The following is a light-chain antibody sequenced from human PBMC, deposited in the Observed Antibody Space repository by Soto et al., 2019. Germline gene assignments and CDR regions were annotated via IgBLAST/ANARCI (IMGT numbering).Light chain of an antibody. CDR1: QGISSY. CDR2: AAS. Sequence: DIQLTQSPSFLSASVGDRVTITCRASQGISSYLAWYQQKPGKAPKLLIYAASTLQTGVPSRFSGSGSGTEFTLTISSLQPEDFATYYCQQLNSYLITFGQGTRLENK. CDR3: QQLNSYLIT. J-gene: IGKJ5*01. V-gene: IGKV1-9*01.